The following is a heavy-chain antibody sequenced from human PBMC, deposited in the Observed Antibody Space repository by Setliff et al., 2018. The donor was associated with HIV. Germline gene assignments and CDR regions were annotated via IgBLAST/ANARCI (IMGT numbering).Heavy chain of an antibody. Sequence: SETLSLTCTVSGGSISSHYWSWIRQPAGKGLEWIGHIYTSGKTHYSPSLKSRVTMSVGTSKNQFSLKLSSVTAADTAVYYCARCYYNFWSGYPLDYMDVWGKGTTVTVSS. CDR3: ARCYYNFWSGYPLDYMDV. D-gene: IGHD3-3*01. V-gene: IGHV4-4*07. CDR1: GGSISSHY. CDR2: IYTSGKT. J-gene: IGHJ6*03.